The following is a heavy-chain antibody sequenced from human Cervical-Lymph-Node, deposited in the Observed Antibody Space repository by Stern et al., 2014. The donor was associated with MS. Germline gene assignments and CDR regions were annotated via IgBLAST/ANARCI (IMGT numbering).Heavy chain of an antibody. CDR3: GRAGLDDTFDV. D-gene: IGHD3/OR15-3a*01. CDR2: IYYSGAT. V-gene: IGHV4-39*01. J-gene: IGHJ3*01. CDR1: GGSVNSNRYY. Sequence: QLQLQESGPGLVKPSETLSLTCTISGGSVNSNRYYWGWIRQPPGKGLEWIGIIYYSGATFYNPSLKSRVSLSMDTSQNQFYLTLSSVTAADTAVYYCGRAGLDDTFDVWGQGTMVTVSS.